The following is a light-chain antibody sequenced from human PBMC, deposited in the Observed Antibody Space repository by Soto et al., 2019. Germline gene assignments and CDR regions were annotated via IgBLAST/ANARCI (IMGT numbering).Light chain of an antibody. V-gene: IGKV3-15*01. CDR1: QSVSSN. CDR2: GAS. CDR3: QQYNNWPSWT. J-gene: IGKJ1*01. Sequence: LTQSPATLSVSQGEIATLSCRASQSVSSNLAWYQQKPGQAPRLLIYGASTRATGIPARFSGSGSGTEFTLTISSLQSEDFAVYYCQQYNNWPSWTFGQGTKVDIK.